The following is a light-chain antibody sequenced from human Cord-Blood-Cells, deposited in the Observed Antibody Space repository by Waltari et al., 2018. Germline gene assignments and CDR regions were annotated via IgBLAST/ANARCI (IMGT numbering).Light chain of an antibody. Sequence: DIQMTQSPSTLSASVGERVTITCRASQSISSWLAWYQQKPGKAPKLLIYDASSLESGVPSRFSGSGSGTEFTLTISSLQPDDFATYYYQQYNSYYTFGQGTKLEIK. V-gene: IGKV1-5*01. CDR3: QQYNSYYT. CDR1: QSISSW. J-gene: IGKJ2*01. CDR2: DAS.